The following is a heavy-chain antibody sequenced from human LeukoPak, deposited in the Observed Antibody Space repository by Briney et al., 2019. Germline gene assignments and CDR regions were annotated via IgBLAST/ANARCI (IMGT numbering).Heavy chain of an antibody. V-gene: IGHV3-23*01. Sequence: GGSLRLSCAASGFTFSSYAMSWVRQAPGKGLEWVSAISGSGGSTYYADSVKGRFTISRDNSKNTLYLQMNSLRAEDTAVYYRAKRVRFRDCSGGSCYGDYWGQGTLVTVSS. CDR2: ISGSGGST. CDR1: GFTFSSYA. J-gene: IGHJ4*02. D-gene: IGHD2-15*01. CDR3: AKRVRFRDCSGGSCYGDY.